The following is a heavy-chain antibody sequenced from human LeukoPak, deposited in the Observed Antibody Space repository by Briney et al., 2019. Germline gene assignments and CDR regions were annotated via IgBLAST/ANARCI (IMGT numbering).Heavy chain of an antibody. J-gene: IGHJ4*02. Sequence: ASVKVSCKASGYTFSNYGISWVRQAPGLGLEWMGWTSYNGNTNYAQKFQDRVTMTTDTSTTTAYMGLGSLESDDTAVYYCARHSGSGWQALGYWGQGTLVTVSS. CDR1: GYTFSNYG. CDR2: TSYNGNT. V-gene: IGHV1-18*04. D-gene: IGHD6-19*01. CDR3: ARHSGSGWQALGY.